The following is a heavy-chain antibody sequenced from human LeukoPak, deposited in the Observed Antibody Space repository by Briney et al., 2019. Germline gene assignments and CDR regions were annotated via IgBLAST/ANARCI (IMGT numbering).Heavy chain of an antibody. CDR3: ARDHRITMVRGVSYFDY. V-gene: IGHV1-46*03. CDR2: INSSGGST. Sequence: ASVKVSCKASGYTFTSYYMHWVRQAPGQGLEWMGIINSSGGSTSYAQKFQGRVTMTRDTSTSAVYMELSSLRSEDTAVYYCARDHRITMVRGVSYFDYWGQGTLVTVSS. CDR1: GYTFTSYY. J-gene: IGHJ4*02. D-gene: IGHD3-10*01.